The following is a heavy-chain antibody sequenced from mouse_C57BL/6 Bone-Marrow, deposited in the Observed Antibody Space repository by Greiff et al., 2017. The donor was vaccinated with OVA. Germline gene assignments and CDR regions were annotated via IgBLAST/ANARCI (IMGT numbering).Heavy chain of an antibody. Sequence: EVMLVESGGDLVKPGGSLKLSCAASGFTFSSYGMSWVRQTPDKRLEWVATISSGGSYTYYPDSVKGRFTISRDNAKNTLYLQMCSLKSEDTAMYYCARHAYYSNYDYWGQGTTLTVSS. D-gene: IGHD2-5*01. V-gene: IGHV5-6*01. J-gene: IGHJ2*01. CDR1: GFTFSSYG. CDR3: ARHAYYSNYDY. CDR2: ISSGGSYT.